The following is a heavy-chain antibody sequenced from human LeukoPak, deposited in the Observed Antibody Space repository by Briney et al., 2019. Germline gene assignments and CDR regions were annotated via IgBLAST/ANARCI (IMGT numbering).Heavy chain of an antibody. CDR1: GFTFSSYA. Sequence: GGSLRFSCAASGFTFSSYAMSWVRQAPGKGLEWVSAISGSGGSTYYADSVKGRFTISRDNSKNTLYLQMNSLRAEDTAVYYCAKDPAYYGSGSYPDYWGQGTLVTVSS. D-gene: IGHD3-10*01. CDR2: ISGSGGST. V-gene: IGHV3-23*01. CDR3: AKDPAYYGSGSYPDY. J-gene: IGHJ4*02.